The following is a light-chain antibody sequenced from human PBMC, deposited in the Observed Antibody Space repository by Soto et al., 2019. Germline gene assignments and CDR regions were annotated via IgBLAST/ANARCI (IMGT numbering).Light chain of an antibody. CDR2: GAS. J-gene: IGKJ1*01. CDR1: QSVSGN. V-gene: IGKV3-15*01. CDR3: QQYNNWPRT. Sequence: EIVMTQSPATQSVSPGERATLSCRASQSVSGNLAWYQQKPGQAPRLLIYGASTRATGIPGKFSGSGSGTEFTLTISSLQSEDFAVYYCQQYNNWPRTFGQGTKVEIK.